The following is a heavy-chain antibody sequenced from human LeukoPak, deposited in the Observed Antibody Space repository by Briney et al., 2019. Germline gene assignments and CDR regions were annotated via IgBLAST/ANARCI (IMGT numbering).Heavy chain of an antibody. Sequence: AESLKISCSGTGYSFINYWITWVRQLPGKSLKWVGIIYPGDSDNRYSPSFQGPVTISADKSICTAYLRWSSLKASDTAIYYCATRTTPSFFGMDVWGQGTTVTVSS. CDR3: ATRTTPSFFGMDV. J-gene: IGHJ6*02. CDR2: IYPGDSDN. CDR1: GYSFINYW. V-gene: IGHV5-51*01. D-gene: IGHD1-1*01.